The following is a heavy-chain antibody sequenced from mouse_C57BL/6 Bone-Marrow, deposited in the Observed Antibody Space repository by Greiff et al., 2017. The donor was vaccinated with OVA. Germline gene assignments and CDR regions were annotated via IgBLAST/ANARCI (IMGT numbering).Heavy chain of an antibody. Sequence: EVQLQQSGPVLVKPGASVKMSCKASGYTFTDYYMNWVKQSHGKSLEWIGVINPYNGGTRYNQKFKGKATLTVDTSSSTAYMELNSQTSEDSAVYDCARWYGNYLWYFDVWGTGTTVTVSS. CDR2: INPYNGGT. V-gene: IGHV1-19*01. CDR3: ARWYGNYLWYFDV. J-gene: IGHJ1*03. D-gene: IGHD2-10*02. CDR1: GYTFTDYY.